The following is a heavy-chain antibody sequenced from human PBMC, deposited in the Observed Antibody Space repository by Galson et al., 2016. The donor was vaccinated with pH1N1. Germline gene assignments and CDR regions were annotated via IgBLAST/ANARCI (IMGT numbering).Heavy chain of an antibody. Sequence: SLRLSCAASGFTFSSYAMNWARQAPGKGLEWVSGISASGGATYYADSVKGRFTISRDNSKNTLYLQINTLGAEDTAVYYCAKGKGTSGWYHEVPFDYWGQGTLVTVSS. CDR1: GFTFSSYA. V-gene: IGHV3-23*01. J-gene: IGHJ4*02. CDR2: ISASGGAT. CDR3: AKGKGTSGWYHEVPFDY. D-gene: IGHD6-19*01.